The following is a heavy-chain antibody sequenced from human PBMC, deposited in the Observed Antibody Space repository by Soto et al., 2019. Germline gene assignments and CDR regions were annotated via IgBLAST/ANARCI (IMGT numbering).Heavy chain of an antibody. J-gene: IGHJ4*02. CDR2: IIPMFAAS. CDR1: GGCFSDFA. CDR3: ARGMIVAVPAALSSFHDYTNYRFDS. D-gene: IGHD2-15*01. Sequence: QVQLAQSGAEVRKPGSSVKVSCGASGGCFSDFAFSWVRQAPGQGLEWMGGIIPMFAASKYAQRFQDRVTITADDSTNTVYLALSSLTSDDTATYYCARGMIVAVPAALSSFHDYTNYRFDSWGQGTLVTVSS. V-gene: IGHV1-69*01.